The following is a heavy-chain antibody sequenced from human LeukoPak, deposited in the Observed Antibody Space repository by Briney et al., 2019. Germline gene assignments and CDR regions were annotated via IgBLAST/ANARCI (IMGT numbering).Heavy chain of an antibody. V-gene: IGHV3-66*01. J-gene: IGHJ4*02. D-gene: IGHD5-18*01. CDR2: LYTAGPT. Sequence: GGSLRLSCAASGFSVSTFYMSWVRQAPGKGLEWVSVLYTAGPTYYADSVQGRFTISRDNSKNTLYLQMNSLRAEDTAVYYCARIQLWLEVDYWGQGTLVTVSS. CDR1: GFSVSTFY. CDR3: ARIQLWLEVDY.